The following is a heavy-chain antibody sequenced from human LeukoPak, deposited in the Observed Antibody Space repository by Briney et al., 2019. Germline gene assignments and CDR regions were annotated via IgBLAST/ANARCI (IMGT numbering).Heavy chain of an antibody. D-gene: IGHD2-15*01. J-gene: IGHJ5*02. CDR2: INPNSGGT. CDR3: ARNACSGGSCYRFDP. CDR1: GYTFTGYY. Sequence: ASVKVSCKASGYTFTGYYMHWVRQAPGQGLEGMGWINPNSGGTNYAQKFQGRVTMTRDTSISTAYMELSRLRSDDTAVYYCARNACSGGSCYRFDPWGQGTLVTVSS. V-gene: IGHV1-2*02.